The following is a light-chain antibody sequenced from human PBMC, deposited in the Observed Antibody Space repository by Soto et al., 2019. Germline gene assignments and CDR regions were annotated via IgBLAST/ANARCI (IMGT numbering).Light chain of an antibody. CDR1: SSDVGTHGY. J-gene: IGLJ3*02. Sequence: QSALTQPPSASGSPGQSGTISCTGTSSDVGTHGYVSWYQQHAGKAPKLVIYDVTKRPSGVPDRFSGSKSGNTASLTVSGLQAEDEADYYCMCYAGGNHWVFGGGTKVTVL. V-gene: IGLV2-8*01. CDR3: MCYAGGNHWV. CDR2: DVT.